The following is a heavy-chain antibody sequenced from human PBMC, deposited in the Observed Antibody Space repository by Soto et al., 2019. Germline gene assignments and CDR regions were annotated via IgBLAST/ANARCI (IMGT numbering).Heavy chain of an antibody. J-gene: IGHJ5*02. CDR2: IYYSGST. CDR1: GGSISSSSYY. V-gene: IGHV4-39*01. D-gene: IGHD4-17*01. Sequence: SETLSLTCTVSGGSISSSSYYWGWIRQPPGKGLEWIGSIYYSGSTYYNPSLKSRVTISVDTSKSQFSLKLSSVTAADTAVYYCARQPSDYGGNSGWFDPWGQGTLVT. CDR3: ARQPSDYGGNSGWFDP.